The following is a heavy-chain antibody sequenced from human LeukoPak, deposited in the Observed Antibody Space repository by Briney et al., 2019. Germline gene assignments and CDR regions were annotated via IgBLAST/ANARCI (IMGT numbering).Heavy chain of an antibody. CDR3: ARGQANRLLWVGELLSNINPFDY. J-gene: IGHJ4*02. CDR2: ISPYNGDT. CDR1: GYTFIRYG. D-gene: IGHD3-10*01. Sequence: GASVKVSCKASGYTFIRYGLSWVRQAPGQGLEWMGWISPYNGDTNYAQNLQDRVTMTTDTSTNTAYMELRSLRSDDTAVYYCARGQANRLLWVGELLSNINPFDYWGQGTLVTVSS. V-gene: IGHV1-18*01.